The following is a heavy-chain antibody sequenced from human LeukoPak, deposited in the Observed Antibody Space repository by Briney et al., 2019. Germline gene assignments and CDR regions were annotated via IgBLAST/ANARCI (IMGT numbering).Heavy chain of an antibody. V-gene: IGHV3-72*01. Sequence: GGSLRLSCAVSGFILSDHYMDWVRQAPGKGLEWVGRTRNKANSFTTEYAASVKGRFTISRDDSKNSLYLQMNSLKTEDTAVYYCAKEGFDSWGQGTLVTVSS. CDR1: GFILSDHY. CDR2: TRNKANSFTT. CDR3: AKEGFDS. J-gene: IGHJ4*02.